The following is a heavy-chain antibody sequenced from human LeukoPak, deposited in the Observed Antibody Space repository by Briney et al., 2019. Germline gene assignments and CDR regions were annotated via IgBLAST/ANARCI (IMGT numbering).Heavy chain of an antibody. CDR1: GYTFTSYA. CDR2: IIPIFGTA. CDR3: ARGSVVRGVIPPYYDYYYMDV. Sequence: ASVKVSCKASGYTFTSYAISWVRQAPGQGLEWMGGIIPIFGTANHAQKFQGRVTITADESASTAYMELSSLRSEDTAVYYCARGSVVRGVIPPYYDYYYMDVWGKGTTVTVSS. V-gene: IGHV1-69*13. D-gene: IGHD3-10*01. J-gene: IGHJ6*03.